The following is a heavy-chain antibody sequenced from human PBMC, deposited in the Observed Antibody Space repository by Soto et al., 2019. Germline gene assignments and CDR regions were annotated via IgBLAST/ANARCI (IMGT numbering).Heavy chain of an antibody. V-gene: IGHV1-46*01. D-gene: IGHD3-22*01. CDR3: ARDLNSAPIVVITPAPPNGLDY. CDR1: GYTFTSYY. CDR2: INPSGGST. Sequence: ASVKVSCKASGYTFTSYYMHWVRQAPGQGLEWMGIINPSGGSTSYAQKFQGRVTMTRDTSTSTVYMELSSLRSEDTAVYYCARDLNSAPIVVITPAPPNGLDYWGQGTLVTVSS. J-gene: IGHJ4*02.